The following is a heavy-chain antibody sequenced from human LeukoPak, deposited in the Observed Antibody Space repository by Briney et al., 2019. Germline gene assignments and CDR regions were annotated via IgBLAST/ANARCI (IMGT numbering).Heavy chain of an antibody. CDR1: GGSFSGYS. D-gene: IGHD3-10*01. Sequence: SETLSLTCAVYGGSFSGYSWSWIRQPPGKGLEWIGYIYHSGSTYYNPSLKSRVTISVDRSKNQFSLKLSSVTAADTAVYYCARFSGDDAFDIWGQGTMVTVSS. J-gene: IGHJ3*02. CDR3: ARFSGDDAFDI. V-gene: IGHV4-30-2*01. CDR2: IYHSGST.